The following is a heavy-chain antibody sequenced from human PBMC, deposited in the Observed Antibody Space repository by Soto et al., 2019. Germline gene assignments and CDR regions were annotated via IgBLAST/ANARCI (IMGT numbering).Heavy chain of an antibody. CDR1: GFTFSSYW. CDR2: INSDGSST. D-gene: IGHD3-3*01. V-gene: IGHV3-74*01. J-gene: IGHJ4*02. CDR3: ARVVFGSRRFLEWSPDY. Sequence: GGSLRLSCAASGFTFSSYWMHWVRQAPGKGLVWVSRINSDGSSTSYADSVKGRFTISRDNAKNTLYLQMNSLRAEDTAVYYCARVVFGSRRFLEWSPDYWGQGTLVTVSS.